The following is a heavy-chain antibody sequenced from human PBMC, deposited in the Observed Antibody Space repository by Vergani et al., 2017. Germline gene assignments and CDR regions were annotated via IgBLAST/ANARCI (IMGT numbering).Heavy chain of an antibody. CDR3: ARRGGSSWFIDY. Sequence: EVQLEQSGAAVKKPGESLKISCKGSGYSFTEYWIAWVRQMPGKGLEWMGTIYPGDSETRYSPSFQGQVTISADKSISTAYLQWSSLKASDSAMYYCARRGGSSWFIDYWGPGTLVTVSS. CDR2: IYPGDSET. J-gene: IGHJ4*02. D-gene: IGHD1-26*01. V-gene: IGHV5-51*01. CDR1: GYSFTEYW.